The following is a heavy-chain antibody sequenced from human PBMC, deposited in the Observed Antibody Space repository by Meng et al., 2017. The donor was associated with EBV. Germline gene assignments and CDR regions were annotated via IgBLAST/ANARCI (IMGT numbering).Heavy chain of an antibody. J-gene: IGHJ4*02. Sequence: VDLGGAGGGWVQPGGSLELSCGASGFIFRDSAMHWVRQASGKGLEWVGRVETKASKYATAYAASVKGRFSVSRDDSKNMVFLEMNSLKTEDTARYYCWGDLNYGSYWGQGTLVTVSS. CDR1: GFIFRDSA. D-gene: IGHD3-16*01. V-gene: IGHV3-73*01. CDR3: WGDLNYGSY. CDR2: VETKASKYAT.